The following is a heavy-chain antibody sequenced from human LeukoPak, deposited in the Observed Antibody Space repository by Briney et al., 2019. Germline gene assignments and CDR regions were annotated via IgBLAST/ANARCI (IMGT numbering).Heavy chain of an antibody. D-gene: IGHD3/OR15-3a*01. J-gene: IGHJ6*02. CDR3: ASGPRYYYYGMDV. CDR1: VCSISSYY. Sequence: PSETLSLTCTVSVCSISSYYWRWIGQPAGKGLDGIGRIYTSGSTNYNPSLKSRVTMSVDTSKNQFSLKLSSVTAADTAVYYCASGPRYYYYGMDVWGQGTTVTVSS. V-gene: IGHV4-4*07. CDR2: IYTSGST.